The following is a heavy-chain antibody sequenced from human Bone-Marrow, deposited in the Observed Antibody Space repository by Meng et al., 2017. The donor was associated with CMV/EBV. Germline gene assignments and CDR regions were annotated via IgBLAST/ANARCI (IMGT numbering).Heavy chain of an antibody. Sequence: GESLKISCAASGFTVSSYGMHWVRQAPGKGLEWVAVIWYDGSNKYYADSVKGRFTISRDNSKNTLYLQMNSLRAEDTAVYYCAGALNWSGYYVYYYYGMGVRGQGTTVTVSS. CDR1: GFTVSSYG. CDR3: AGALNWSGYYVYYYYGMGV. D-gene: IGHD3-3*01. J-gene: IGHJ6*02. CDR2: IWYDGSNK. V-gene: IGHV3-33*08.